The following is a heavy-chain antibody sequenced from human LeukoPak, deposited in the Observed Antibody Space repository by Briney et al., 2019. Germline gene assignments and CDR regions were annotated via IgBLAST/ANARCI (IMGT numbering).Heavy chain of an antibody. D-gene: IGHD3-10*01. Sequence: GGSLRLSCATSGFTLRYYQMNWVRQAPGKGLEWVSYINVVNGAIYYADSVKGRFTISGDIATNSVYLQMNSLRAEDTALYYCVRDGNRGYDMDVWGQGTAVTVSS. CDR3: VRDGNRGYDMDV. V-gene: IGHV3-48*01. J-gene: IGHJ6*02. CDR1: GFTLRYYQ. CDR2: INVVNGAI.